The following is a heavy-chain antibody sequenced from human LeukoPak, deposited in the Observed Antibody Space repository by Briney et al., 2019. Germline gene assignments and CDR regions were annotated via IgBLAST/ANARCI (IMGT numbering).Heavy chain of an antibody. Sequence: GGSLRLSCAASGFTFSSYSMNWVRQAPGKGLEWVSSISSSSSYIYYADSVKGRFTISRDNAKNSLYPQMNSLRAEDTAVYYCATEEYSSSSGFDYWGQGTLVTVSS. CDR3: ATEEYSSSSGFDY. CDR1: GFTFSSYS. D-gene: IGHD6-6*01. J-gene: IGHJ4*02. CDR2: ISSSSSYI. V-gene: IGHV3-21*01.